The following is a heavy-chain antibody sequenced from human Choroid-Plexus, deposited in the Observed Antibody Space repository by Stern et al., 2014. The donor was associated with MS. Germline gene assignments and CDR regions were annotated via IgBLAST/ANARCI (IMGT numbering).Heavy chain of an antibody. J-gene: IGHJ5*02. CDR1: GFTFGSCA. CDR3: AKDRQYVTYFFDH. CDR2: VSYDGSNK. V-gene: IGHV3-30*18. Sequence: MQLVESGGGVVQPGRPLRLSCVASGFTFGSCAMHWVRQAPGKGLEWVAGVSYDGSNKYYAESVKGRFTISRDNSQNTLYMQMSSLRPEDTAVYYCAKDRQYVTYFFDHWGQGSLVTVSS. D-gene: IGHD2-2*01.